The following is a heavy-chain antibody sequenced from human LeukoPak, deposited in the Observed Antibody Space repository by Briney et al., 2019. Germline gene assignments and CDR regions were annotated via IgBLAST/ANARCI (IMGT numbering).Heavy chain of an antibody. CDR2: INSDGSST. D-gene: IGHD6-13*01. CDR1: EFSVGSNY. J-gene: IGHJ5*02. Sequence: PGGSLRLSCAASEFSVGSNYMTWVRQAPGKGLVWVSRINSDGSSTSYADSVKGRFTISRDNAKNTLYLQMNSLRAEDTAVYYCARDGKEQQLTLLNWFDPWGQGTLVTVSS. CDR3: ARDGKEQQLTLLNWFDP. V-gene: IGHV3-74*01.